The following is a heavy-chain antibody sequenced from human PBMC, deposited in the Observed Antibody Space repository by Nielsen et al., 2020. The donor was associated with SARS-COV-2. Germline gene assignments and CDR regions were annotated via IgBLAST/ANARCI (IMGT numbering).Heavy chain of an antibody. D-gene: IGHD3-10*01. V-gene: IGHV3-21*04. J-gene: IGHJ4*02. Sequence: LSLTCAASGFPFSSYNMNWVRQAPGKGLEWVSSISSSSSYMHYADLVTGRFTISRDNAKNSLYLQMNSLRAEDTALYYCAKVGDYYGSGSPAPDYWGQGTLVTVSS. CDR1: GFPFSSYN. CDR2: ISSSSSYM. CDR3: AKVGDYYGSGSPAPDY.